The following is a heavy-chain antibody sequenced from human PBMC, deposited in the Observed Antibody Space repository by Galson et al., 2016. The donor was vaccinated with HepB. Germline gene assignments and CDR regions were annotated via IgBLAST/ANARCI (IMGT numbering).Heavy chain of an antibody. D-gene: IGHD5-12*01. CDR1: GGSISSSNW. V-gene: IGHV4-4*02. J-gene: IGHJ6*02. CDR2: VYHSGST. Sequence: LSLTCAVSGGSISSSNWWSWVRQPPGKGLEWIGEVYHSGSTNYNPSLKSRVTISVDKSKNQFSLKLRSVTAADTAFYYCARSGYSGYEDGLMDVWGQGTTVTVSS. CDR3: ARSGYSGYEDGLMDV.